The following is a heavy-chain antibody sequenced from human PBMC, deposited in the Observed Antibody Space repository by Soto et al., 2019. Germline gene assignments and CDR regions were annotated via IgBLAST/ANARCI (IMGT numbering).Heavy chain of an antibody. CDR1: GYTFTIYW. V-gene: IGHV5-51*01. CDR3: ATTRDSDFWSGQPRWVDP. Sequence: PGESLKISCQGSGYTFTIYWIGWVRQMPGKGLDWMGIIYPGDSDTRYSPSFQGQVTISADKSISNAYLQWSSLKASDTAMYYCATTRDSDFWSGQPRWVDPWGQGTLVTVS. D-gene: IGHD3-3*01. CDR2: IYPGDSDT. J-gene: IGHJ5*02.